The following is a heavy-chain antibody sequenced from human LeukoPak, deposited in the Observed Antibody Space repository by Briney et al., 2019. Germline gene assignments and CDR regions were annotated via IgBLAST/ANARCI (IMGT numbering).Heavy chain of an antibody. Sequence: GGSLRLSCAASGFTFSSYSMNWVRQAPGKGLEWVSVVYSAGTTYYADSVKGRFTISRDNSKSTLYLQMNSLRAEDTAVYYCARVTLAVAGFDAFDIWGQGTMVTVSS. D-gene: IGHD6-19*01. J-gene: IGHJ3*02. CDR3: ARVTLAVAGFDAFDI. CDR2: VYSAGTT. CDR1: GFTFSSYS. V-gene: IGHV3-66*01.